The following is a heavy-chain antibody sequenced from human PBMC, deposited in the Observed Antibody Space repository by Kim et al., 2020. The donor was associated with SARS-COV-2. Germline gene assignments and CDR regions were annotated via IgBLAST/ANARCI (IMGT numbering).Heavy chain of an antibody. CDR2: INHSGST. V-gene: IGHV4-34*01. CDR1: GGSFSGYY. CDR3: AIGPGMIVVVITPVLRYGMDV. D-gene: IGHD3-22*01. Sequence: SETLSLTCAVYGGSFSGYYWSWIRQPPGKGLEWIGEINHSGSTNYNPSLKSRVTISVDTSKNQFSLKLSSVTAADTAVYYCAIGPGMIVVVITPVLRYGMDVWGQGTTVTVSS. J-gene: IGHJ6*02.